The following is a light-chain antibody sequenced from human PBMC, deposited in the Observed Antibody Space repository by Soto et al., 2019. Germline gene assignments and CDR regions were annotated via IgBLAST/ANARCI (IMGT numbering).Light chain of an antibody. CDR3: QQSYSTPFT. CDR2: AAS. Sequence: DIQMTQSPSSLSASVGDRVTITCRASQSISSYLNWYQQKPGKAPKLLIYAASSLQSGVQSRFSGSGSGTDFTLTISSLQPEDFATYYCQQSYSTPFTFGPGTKVDI. CDR1: QSISSY. J-gene: IGKJ3*01. V-gene: IGKV1-39*01.